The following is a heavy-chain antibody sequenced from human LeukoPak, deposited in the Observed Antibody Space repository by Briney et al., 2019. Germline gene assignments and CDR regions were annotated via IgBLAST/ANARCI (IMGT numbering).Heavy chain of an antibody. CDR2: IRSDGTT. J-gene: IGHJ4*02. Sequence: GGSLRLSCAASGFTVSSSYMSWVRQAPGKGLEWVSVIRSDGTTAYADSVKGRFTISRDTSRNTLYLQMNSLRAEDTAVYYCAKDPEHGYYFDYWGQGTLVTVSS. D-gene: IGHD1/OR15-1a*01. CDR3: AKDPEHGYYFDY. CDR1: GFTVSSSY. V-gene: IGHV3-53*01.